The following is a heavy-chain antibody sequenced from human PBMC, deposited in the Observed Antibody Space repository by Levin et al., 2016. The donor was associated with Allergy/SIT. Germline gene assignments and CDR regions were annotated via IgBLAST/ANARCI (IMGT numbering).Heavy chain of an antibody. CDR1: GFTFTIYA. J-gene: IGHJ6*02. Sequence: GGSLRLSCAASGFTFTIYAMHWVRQAPGKGLEWVTIISYDGSNKYYADSVKGRFTISRDNSKNTLHLEMSSLRVEDTAVYFCAKDRGYGDYPVSGFHGMDVWGQGTTVTVSS. CDR3: AKDRGYGDYPVSGFHGMDV. V-gene: IGHV3-30*18. CDR2: ISYDGSNK. D-gene: IGHD4-17*01.